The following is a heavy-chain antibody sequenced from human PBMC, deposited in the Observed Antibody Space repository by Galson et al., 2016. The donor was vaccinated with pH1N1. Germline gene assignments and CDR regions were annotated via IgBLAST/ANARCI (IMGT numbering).Heavy chain of an antibody. CDR2: IAWDGFTS. V-gene: IGHV3-43D*03. Sequence: SLRLSCAASGFKFEDFAINWVRQAPGKALEWVACIAWDGFTSFYADSVKGRFTTFRDNGQNSVYLQMNSLRPDDTAFYYCAKDMRLDYSSPPAFDSWGQGTLVTVSS. J-gene: IGHJ4*02. CDR1: GFKFEDFA. D-gene: IGHD3-22*01. CDR3: AKDMRLDYSSPPAFDS.